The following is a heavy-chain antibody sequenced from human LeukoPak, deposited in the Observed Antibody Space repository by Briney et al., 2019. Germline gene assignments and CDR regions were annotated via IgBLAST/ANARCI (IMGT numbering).Heavy chain of an antibody. D-gene: IGHD1-7*01. V-gene: IGHV1-18*01. J-gene: IGHJ5*02. CDR1: DYTFTSYG. Sequence: GASVKVSCKGSDYTFTSYGISWVRQAPGQGLEWMGWISAYNGNTNYAQKLQGRVTMSTDTSTSTAYMELSRLRSDDTAVYYCARALELRPRNNWFDPWGQGTLVTVSS. CDR2: ISAYNGNT. CDR3: ARALELRPRNNWFDP.